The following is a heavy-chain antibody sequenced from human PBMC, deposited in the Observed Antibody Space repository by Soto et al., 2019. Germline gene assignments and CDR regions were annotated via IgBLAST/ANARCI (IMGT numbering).Heavy chain of an antibody. V-gene: IGHV1-46*01. D-gene: IGHD3-22*01. CDR2: INPSGGST. CDR3: ARGDRKDSSLLDN. CDR1: AYTFTSYY. J-gene: IGHJ4*02. Sequence: SSVKVSCKASAYTFTSYYMHWVRQAPGQGLEWLGIINPSGGSTIYAQNFQGRVTMTRDTSTSTVYMELSSLRSEDTAVDCCARGDRKDSSLLDNWGQGTLVTVSS.